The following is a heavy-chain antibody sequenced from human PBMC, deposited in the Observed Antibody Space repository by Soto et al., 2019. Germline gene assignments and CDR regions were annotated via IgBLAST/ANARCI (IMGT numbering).Heavy chain of an antibody. CDR1: GGTFRSYA. V-gene: IGHV1-69*06. D-gene: IGHD3-10*01. J-gene: IGHJ6*02. CDR3: ASRSGGARPNRYCYSGMDV. Sequence: QVQLVQSGAEVKKPGSSVKVSCKASGGTFRSYAISWVRQAPGQGLEWMGGIIPIFGTANYAQKLQGRVTITGDKSTSTAYMELSSLRSEDTAGYYCASRSGGARPNRYCYSGMDVWGQGTTVTVSS. CDR2: IIPIFGTA.